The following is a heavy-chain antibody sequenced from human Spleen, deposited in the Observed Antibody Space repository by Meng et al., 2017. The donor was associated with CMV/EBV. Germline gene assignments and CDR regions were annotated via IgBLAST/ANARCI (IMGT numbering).Heavy chain of an antibody. V-gene: IGHV3-23*01. CDR2: ISGSGGST. J-gene: IGHJ6*02. CDR3: ARDLVTFYYDNSGYSAYYYYYGMDV. D-gene: IGHD3-22*01. CDR1: GFTFSSYA. Sequence: GGSLRLSCAASGFTFSSYAMSWVRQAPGKGLEWVSAISGSGGSTYYADSVKGRFTISRDNSKNTLYLQMNSLRAEDTAVYYCARDLVTFYYDNSGYSAYYYYYGMDVWGQGTTVTVSS.